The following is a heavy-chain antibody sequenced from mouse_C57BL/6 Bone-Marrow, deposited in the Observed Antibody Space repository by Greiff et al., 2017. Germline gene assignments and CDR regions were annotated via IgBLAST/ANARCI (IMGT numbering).Heavy chain of an antibody. CDR3: ALSGSSPLAY. CDR1: GYTFTSYW. Sequence: QVQLQQPGAELVKPGASVKMSCKASGYTFTSYWITWVKQRPGQGLEWIGDIYPGSGSTNYNEKFKSKATLTVDTSSSAAYMQLSSLTSEASAVYYCALSGSSPLAYWGQGTLVTVSA. J-gene: IGHJ3*01. V-gene: IGHV1-55*01. D-gene: IGHD1-1*01. CDR2: IYPGSGST.